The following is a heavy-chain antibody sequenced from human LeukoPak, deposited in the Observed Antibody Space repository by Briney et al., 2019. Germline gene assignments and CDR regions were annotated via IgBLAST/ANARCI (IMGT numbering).Heavy chain of an antibody. V-gene: IGHV5-51*01. CDR1: GYSFTSYW. CDR3: ARLDTAMVTTNSAFDI. Sequence: GESLKISCKGSGYSFTSYWIGWVRQMPGKGLEWMGIIYPGDSDTRYSPSFQGQVTISADKSISTAYLQWSSLKASDTAMYYCARLDTAMVTTNSAFDIWGQGTMVTVSS. D-gene: IGHD5-18*01. J-gene: IGHJ3*02. CDR2: IYPGDSDT.